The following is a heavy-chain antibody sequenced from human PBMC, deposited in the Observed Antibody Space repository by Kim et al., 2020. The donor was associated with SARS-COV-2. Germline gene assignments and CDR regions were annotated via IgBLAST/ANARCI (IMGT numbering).Heavy chain of an antibody. CDR3: VSGLGGFDY. V-gene: IGHV3-7*01. CDR1: GFTFSMYW. Sequence: GGSLRLSCAASGFTFSMYWMNWVRQAPGKGLEWVANIKYDGSEKSYVDSVKGRFTISRDNAENSLYLHMNSLRAEDTAVYYCVSGLGGFDYWGQGTLVTVSS. J-gene: IGHJ4*02. CDR2: IKYDGSEK. D-gene: IGHD3-16*01.